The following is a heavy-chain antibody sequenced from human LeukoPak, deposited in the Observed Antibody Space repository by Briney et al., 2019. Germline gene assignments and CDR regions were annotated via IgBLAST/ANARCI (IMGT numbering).Heavy chain of an antibody. CDR3: ARDLRRGYDFAYFDY. Sequence: SETLSLTCAVSGASISGSGYYLGWIRQPPGKGLEWIGSIYHSGSTYYNPSLKSRVTISVDTSKNQFSLKLSSVTAADTAVYYCARDLRRGYDFAYFDYWGQGTLVTVSS. CDR2: IYHSGST. D-gene: IGHD5-12*01. J-gene: IGHJ4*02. CDR1: GASISGSGYY. V-gene: IGHV4-39*07.